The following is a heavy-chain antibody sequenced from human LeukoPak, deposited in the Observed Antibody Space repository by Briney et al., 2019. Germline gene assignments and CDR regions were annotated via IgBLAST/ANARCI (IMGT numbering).Heavy chain of an antibody. CDR3: AKQLVGATRYFEY. J-gene: IGHJ4*02. CDR2: IGAGGTFT. V-gene: IGHV3-23*01. CDR1: GFTFSSYA. Sequence: GGSLRLSCTAPGFTFSSYAMNWVRQAPGKGLEWVSGIGAGGTFTYYTDSVKGRFTISRDNSKNTPYLQMNSLRAEDTAVYYCAKQLVGATRYFEYWGQGTLVTVPS. D-gene: IGHD1-26*01.